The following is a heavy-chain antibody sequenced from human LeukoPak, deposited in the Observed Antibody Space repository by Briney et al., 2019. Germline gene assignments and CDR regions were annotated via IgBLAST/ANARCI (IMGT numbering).Heavy chain of an antibody. CDR1: GYTFTSYG. J-gene: IGHJ6*02. CDR3: ARDAMRSGGSSPYYNYGMDV. D-gene: IGHD2-15*01. V-gene: IGHV1-18*01. CDR2: ISAYNGNT. Sequence: ASVKDSCKASGYTFTSYGISWVRQAPGQGLEWMGWISAYNGNTNYVEKLQGRVTMTRDTSTSTAYMELRSLRSDDTAAYYCARDAMRSGGSSPYYNYGMDVWGQGTTVTVSS.